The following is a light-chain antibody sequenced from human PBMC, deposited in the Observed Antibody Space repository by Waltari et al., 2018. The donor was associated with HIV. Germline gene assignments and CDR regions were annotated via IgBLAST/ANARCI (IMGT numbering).Light chain of an antibody. J-gene: IGKJ5*01. CDR2: GAS. CDR3: QQYGTSPIT. V-gene: IGKV3-20*01. CDR1: LSVSANY. Sequence: EIVLTQSPGTLSLSPGDRAALSCRASLSVSANYLAWYHQKPGQAPRLLIYGASSRATGIPDRFSGSGSGTDFTLTISRLEPEDFAVYYCQQYGTSPITFGQGTRLEIK.